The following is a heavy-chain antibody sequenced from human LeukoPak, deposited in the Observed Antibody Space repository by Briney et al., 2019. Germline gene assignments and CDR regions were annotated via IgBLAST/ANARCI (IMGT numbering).Heavy chain of an antibody. J-gene: IGHJ4*02. D-gene: IGHD2-21*02. CDR3: ARDHLRISCGGDCYSHFDY. V-gene: IGHV3-48*01. CDR1: GFTFSSYS. CDR2: ISSSGSTI. Sequence: GGSLRLSCAASGFTFSSYSMNWVRQAPGKGLEWVSYISSSGSTIYYADSVKGRFTISRDNAKNSLYLQMNSLRAEDTAVDYCARDHLRISCGGDCYSHFDYWGQGTLVTVSS.